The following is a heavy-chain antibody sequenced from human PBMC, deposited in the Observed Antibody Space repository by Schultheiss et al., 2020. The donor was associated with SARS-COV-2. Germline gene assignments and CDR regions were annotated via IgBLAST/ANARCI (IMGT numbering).Heavy chain of an antibody. CDR2: IASGSGYI. Sequence: GGSLRLSCAASGFTFSNYAMSWVRQAPGKGLEWVSSIASGSGYIYYADSMKGRFTISRDNAKNSLYLQMNRLRAEDTARYYCATGSSAYSYGFGSHDFFYGMDVWGQGTTVTVSS. CDR1: GFTFSNYA. D-gene: IGHD5-18*01. J-gene: IGHJ6*02. V-gene: IGHV3-21*04. CDR3: ATGSSAYSYGFGSHDFFYGMDV.